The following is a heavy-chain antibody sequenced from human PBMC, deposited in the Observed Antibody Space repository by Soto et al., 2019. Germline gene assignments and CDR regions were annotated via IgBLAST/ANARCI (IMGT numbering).Heavy chain of an antibody. Sequence: ASVKVSCKASGGTFSSYTISWVRQAPGQRLEWMGWINVGNGKTKYSQNFQGRVTINQDTSASTAYMELSSLTSEDTAVYYCARDRGPSSGYYPYWFDPWGQGTLVTVSS. CDR1: GGTFSSYT. CDR2: INVGNGKT. D-gene: IGHD3-22*01. CDR3: ARDRGPSSGYYPYWFDP. V-gene: IGHV1-3*01. J-gene: IGHJ5*02.